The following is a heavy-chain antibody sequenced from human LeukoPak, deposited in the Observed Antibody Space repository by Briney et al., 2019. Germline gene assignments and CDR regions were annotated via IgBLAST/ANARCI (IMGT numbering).Heavy chain of an antibody. D-gene: IGHD4/OR15-4a*01. Sequence: SETQSLTCAVYGGSYSGYYWSWIRQPPGKGLEWIGEINHSGSTNYNPSLKSRVTISVDTSKNQFSLKLSSVTAADTAVYYCARAYGGNPPAGYWGQGTLVTVSS. CDR1: GGSYSGYY. V-gene: IGHV4-34*01. CDR2: INHSGST. CDR3: ARAYGGNPPAGY. J-gene: IGHJ4*02.